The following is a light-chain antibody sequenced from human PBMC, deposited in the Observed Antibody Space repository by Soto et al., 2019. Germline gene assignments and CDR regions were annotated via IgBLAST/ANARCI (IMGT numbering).Light chain of an antibody. Sequence: QSVLTQPPSVSAAPGQKVTISCSGSSSNIGNNYVSWYQQLPGTGPKLLIYDNNKRPSGIPDRFSGSKSGTSATLGITGLQTGDEADYYCETWDTSLSGGPVFGTGTKLTVL. CDR3: ETWDTSLSGGPV. CDR2: DNN. J-gene: IGLJ1*01. CDR1: SSNIGNNY. V-gene: IGLV1-51*01.